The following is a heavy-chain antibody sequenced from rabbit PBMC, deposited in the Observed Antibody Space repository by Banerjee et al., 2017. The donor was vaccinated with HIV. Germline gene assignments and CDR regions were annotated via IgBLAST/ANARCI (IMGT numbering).Heavy chain of an antibody. V-gene: IGHV1S45*01. Sequence: QEQLEESGGDLAKPEGSLPLTCTASGFSISGSWVCWVRQARGKGLEFSAFNYAGGRGAACYANWGKARFTTSKTASPTMTLQMTKLTAADTAACFCARDLADDSDWHLDLWGPGTLVTVS. CDR1: GFSISGSW. D-gene: IGHD4-1*01. CDR3: ARDLADDSDWHLDL. CDR2: NYAGGRGAA. J-gene: IGHJ4*01.